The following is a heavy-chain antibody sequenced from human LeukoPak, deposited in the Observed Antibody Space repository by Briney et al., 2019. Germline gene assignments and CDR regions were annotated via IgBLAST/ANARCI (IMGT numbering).Heavy chain of an antibody. D-gene: IGHD1-14*01. CDR2: IYYSGST. J-gene: IGHJ4*02. CDR3: ARGLVF. CDR1: GGSFSGYY. V-gene: IGHV4-34*01. Sequence: SETLSLTCAVYGGSFSGYYWSWIRQPPGKGLEWIGSIYYSGSTYYNPSLKSRVTISVDTSKNQFSLKLSSVTAADTAVYYCARGLVFWGQGTLVTVSS.